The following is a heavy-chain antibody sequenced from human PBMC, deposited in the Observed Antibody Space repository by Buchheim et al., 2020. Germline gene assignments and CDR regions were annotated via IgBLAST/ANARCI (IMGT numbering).Heavy chain of an antibody. CDR2: IWYDGSNK. J-gene: IGHJ4*02. CDR1: GFTFSSYG. D-gene: IGHD5-18*01. Sequence: QVQLVESGGGVVQPGRSLRLSCAASGFTFSSYGMHWVRQAPGKGLEWMAVIWYDGSNKYYADSVKGRFTISRDNSKNTLYLQMNSLRAEDTAVYYCARDWAGKGSYELDYWGQGTL. V-gene: IGHV3-33*01. CDR3: ARDWAGKGSYELDY.